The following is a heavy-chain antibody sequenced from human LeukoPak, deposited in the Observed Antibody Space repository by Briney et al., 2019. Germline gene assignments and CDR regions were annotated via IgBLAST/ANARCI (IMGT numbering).Heavy chain of an antibody. CDR2: ISSSGSTI. CDR1: GITFSSYE. V-gene: IGHV3-48*03. J-gene: IGHJ4*02. CDR3: AAWGYCSGGSCYRFSFRDYFDY. Sequence: GGSLRLSCAASGITFSSYEMNWVRQAPGKGLEWGSYISSSGSTIYYADSVKGRFTISRDNAKNSLYLQMNSLRAEDTAVYYCAAWGYCSGGSCYRFSFRDYFDYWGQGTLVTVSS. D-gene: IGHD2-15*01.